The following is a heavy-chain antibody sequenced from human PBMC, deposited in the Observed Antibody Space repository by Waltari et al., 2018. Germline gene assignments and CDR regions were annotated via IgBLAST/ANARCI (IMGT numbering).Heavy chain of an antibody. CDR2: FSGSGKT. Sequence: GGVGVRQAPGKGLVVRGQFSGSGKTIATPASAVRVTVSVDTSTAQFSLRVTSATAADTAVYYCARDGGRGLYLDSWGQAILVTVS. CDR1: G. D-gene: IGHD2-15*01. CDR3: ARDGGRGLYLDS. V-gene: IGHV4-4*02. J-gene: IGHJ4*02.